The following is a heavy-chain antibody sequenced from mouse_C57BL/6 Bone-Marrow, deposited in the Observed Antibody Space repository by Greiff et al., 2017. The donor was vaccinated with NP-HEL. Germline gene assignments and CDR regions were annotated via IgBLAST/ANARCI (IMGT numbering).Heavy chain of an antibody. Sequence: LKESGASVKISCKASGYAFSSYWMNWVKQRPGKGLEWIGQIYPGDGDTNYNGKFKGKATLTADKSSSTAYMQLSSLTSEDSAVYFCARKGIYYDYDGEGYFDYWGQGTTLTVSS. J-gene: IGHJ2*01. V-gene: IGHV1-80*01. CDR2: IYPGDGDT. D-gene: IGHD2-4*01. CDR1: GYAFSSYW. CDR3: ARKGIYYDYDGEGYFDY.